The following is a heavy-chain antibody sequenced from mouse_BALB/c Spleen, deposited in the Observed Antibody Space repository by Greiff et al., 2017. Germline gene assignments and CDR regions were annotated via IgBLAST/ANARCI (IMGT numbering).Heavy chain of an antibody. CDR1: GFTFSSFG. CDR2: ISSGSSTI. CDR3: ARGYYGSSPFDY. V-gene: IGHV5-17*02. D-gene: IGHD1-1*01. J-gene: IGHJ2*01. Sequence: EVKLMESGGGLVQPGGSRKLSCAASGFTFSSFGMHWVRQAPEKGLEWVAYISSGSSTIYYADTVKGRFTISRDNPKNTLFLQMTSLRSEDTAMYYCARGYYGSSPFDYWGQGTTLTVSS.